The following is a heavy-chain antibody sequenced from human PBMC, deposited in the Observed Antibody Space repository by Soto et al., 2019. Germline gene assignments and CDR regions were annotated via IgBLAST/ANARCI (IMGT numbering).Heavy chain of an antibody. Sequence: ASVKVSCKASGYTFTSYDINWVRQATGQGLEWMGWMNPNSGNTGYAQKFQGRVTMTRNTSISTAYMELSSLRSEDTAVYYCARRDFWSGYHTDYWGQGTLVTVSS. D-gene: IGHD3-3*01. CDR1: GYTFTSYD. V-gene: IGHV1-8*01. CDR3: ARRDFWSGYHTDY. CDR2: MNPNSGNT. J-gene: IGHJ4*02.